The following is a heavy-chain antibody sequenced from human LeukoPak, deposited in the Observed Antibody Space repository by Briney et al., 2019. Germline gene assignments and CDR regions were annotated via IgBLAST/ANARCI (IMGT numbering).Heavy chain of an antibody. V-gene: IGHV1-18*01. D-gene: IGHD2-2*01. Sequence: ASVEVSCKASGYTFTSYGISWVRQAPGQGLEWMGWISAYNGNTNYAQKLQGRVTMTTDTSTSTAYMELRSLRSDDTAVYYCARDLLVVVPAAISGSNIWGQGTMVTVSS. J-gene: IGHJ3*02. CDR3: ARDLLVVVPAAISGSNI. CDR1: GYTFTSYG. CDR2: ISAYNGNT.